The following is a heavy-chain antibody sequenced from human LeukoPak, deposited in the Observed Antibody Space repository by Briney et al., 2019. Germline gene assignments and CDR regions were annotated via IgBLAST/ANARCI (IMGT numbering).Heavy chain of an antibody. D-gene: IGHD2-2*01. V-gene: IGHV3-66*01. CDR1: GFTVSSNY. J-gene: IGHJ5*02. Sequence: GGSLRLSCAASGFTVSSNYMSWVRQAPGKGLEWGSVIYSSGSTYYADSVKGRFTISRDNSKNTLYLQMNSLRAEDTAVYYCARIRVPAAMEWFDPWGQGTLVTVSS. CDR2: IYSSGST. CDR3: ARIRVPAAMEWFDP.